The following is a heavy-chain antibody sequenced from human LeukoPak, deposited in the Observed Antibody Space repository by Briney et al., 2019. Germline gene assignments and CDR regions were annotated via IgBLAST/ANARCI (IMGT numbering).Heavy chain of an antibody. CDR1: GFTVSSNY. Sequence: PGGSLRLSCAASGFTVSSNYMSWVRQAPGKGLEWVSVIYSGGSTYYADSVKGRFTISRDNSKNTLYLQMNSLRAEDTAVYYCATAGPPYSGSYYVLKDTYFFDYWGQGTLVTVSS. CDR3: ATAGPPYSGSYYVLKDTYFFDY. J-gene: IGHJ4*02. CDR2: IYSGGST. D-gene: IGHD1-26*01. V-gene: IGHV3-53*01.